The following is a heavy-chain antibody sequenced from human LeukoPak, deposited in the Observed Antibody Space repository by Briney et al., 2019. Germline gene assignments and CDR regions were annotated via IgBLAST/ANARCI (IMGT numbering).Heavy chain of an antibody. CDR3: ATRYSYGFYYFDY. D-gene: IGHD5-18*01. CDR2: FDPEDGET. Sequence: GASVTVSCKVSGYTLTELSMHWVRQAPGKGLEGMGGFDPEDGETIYAQKFQGRVTMTEDTSTDTAYMELSSLRSEDTAVYYCATRYSYGFYYFDYWGQGTLVTVSS. CDR1: GYTLTELS. V-gene: IGHV1-24*01. J-gene: IGHJ4*02.